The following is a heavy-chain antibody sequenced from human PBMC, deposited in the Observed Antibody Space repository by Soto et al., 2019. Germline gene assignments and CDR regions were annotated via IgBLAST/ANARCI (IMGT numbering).Heavy chain of an antibody. Sequence: QVQLVESGGGVVQPGRSLRLSCTASGFTFRSNGMHWVRQAPGKGLEWVAVIWFDGSKEYYVDSVKGRFTISRDNSKSTLYLQMNSLRSDDTGVYYCARFTGGDSSGCFDYWGQGTLVTVSS. J-gene: IGHJ4*02. CDR2: IWFDGSKE. V-gene: IGHV3-33*01. D-gene: IGHD3-22*01. CDR1: GFTFRSNG. CDR3: ARFTGGDSSGCFDY.